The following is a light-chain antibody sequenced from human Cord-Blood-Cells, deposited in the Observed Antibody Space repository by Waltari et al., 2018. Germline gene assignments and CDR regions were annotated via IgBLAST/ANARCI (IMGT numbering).Light chain of an antibody. J-gene: IGLJ3*02. Sequence: QSALTQPRSVSGSPGQSVTISCIGTSSDVGGYNYVSLYQQHPGKAPKLMIYDVSKRPSGVPDRFSGSKSGNTASLTISGLQAEDEADYYCCSYAGSYTWVFGGGTKLTVL. CDR2: DVS. V-gene: IGLV2-11*01. CDR3: CSYAGSYTWV. CDR1: SSDVGGYNY.